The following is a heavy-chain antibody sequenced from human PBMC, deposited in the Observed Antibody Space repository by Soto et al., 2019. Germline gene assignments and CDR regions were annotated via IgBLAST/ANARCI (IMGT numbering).Heavy chain of an antibody. D-gene: IGHD3-3*01. Sequence: QVQLQESGPGLVKPSETLSLTCTVSGGSISSYYWSWIRQPPGKGLEWIGYIYYSGSTNYNPSLKSRVTISVDTSKNQFSLKLSSVTAADTAVYYCARYDYDFWSGYSSFDYWGQGTLVTVSS. CDR2: IYYSGST. V-gene: IGHV4-59*08. CDR3: ARYDYDFWSGYSSFDY. J-gene: IGHJ4*02. CDR1: GGSISSYY.